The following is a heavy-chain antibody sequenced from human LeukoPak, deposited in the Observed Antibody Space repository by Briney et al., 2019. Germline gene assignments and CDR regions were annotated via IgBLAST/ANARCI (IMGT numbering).Heavy chain of an antibody. V-gene: IGHV4-30-2*01. J-gene: IGHJ5*02. CDR1: GGSINSDGYS. D-gene: IGHD4-11*01. Sequence: PSETLSLTCAVSGGSINSDGYSWSWIRQPPGKGLEWIGYIYHSGSTNYNPSLKSRVTISVDTSKNQFSLKLSSVTAADTAVYYCASRLHWFDPWGQGTLVTVSS. CDR3: ASRLHWFDP. CDR2: IYHSGST.